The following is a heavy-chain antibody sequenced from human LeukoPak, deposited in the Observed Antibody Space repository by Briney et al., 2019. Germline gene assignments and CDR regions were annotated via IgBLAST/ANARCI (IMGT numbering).Heavy chain of an antibody. V-gene: IGHV4-59*01. CDR3: ASFSGSYFFDY. D-gene: IGHD1-26*01. J-gene: IGHJ4*02. CDR2: VFYSGST. Sequence: SEPLSLTCTISGASISDYFWSWVRQPPGKGLEWIGYVFYSGSTTYNPSLNSRFTISMDTSRSQFSLRLSSVTAADTAVYYCASFSGSYFFDYWGRGNLVTVSS. CDR1: GASISDYF.